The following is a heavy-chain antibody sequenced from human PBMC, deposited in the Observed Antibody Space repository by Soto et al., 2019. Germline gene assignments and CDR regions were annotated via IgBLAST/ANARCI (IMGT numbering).Heavy chain of an antibody. D-gene: IGHD1-7*01. Sequence: EVQLLESGGGLVKPGGSLGLSCAASGFTFRPYGMMWVREAPGKGLEWVSALSQSAGGNTYYADSVKGRFTISRDDSKNTLYLQMDSLRAEDTAQYYCAGWNYDYWGQGTQVTVSS. CDR3: AGWNYDY. J-gene: IGHJ4*02. CDR1: GFTFRPYG. V-gene: IGHV3-23*01. CDR2: LSQSAGGNT.